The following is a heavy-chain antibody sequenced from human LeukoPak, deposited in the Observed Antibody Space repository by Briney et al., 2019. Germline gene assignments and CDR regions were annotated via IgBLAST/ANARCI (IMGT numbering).Heavy chain of an antibody. V-gene: IGHV1-8*01. D-gene: IGHD3-9*01. CDR3: ARGDDILTGYYMSFDY. J-gene: IGHJ4*02. Sequence: EASVKVSCKASGYTFTSYDINWVRQATGQGLEWMGWMNPNSGNTGYAQKFQGRVTMTRNTSISTAYMELSSLRSEDTAVYYCARGDDILTGYYMSFDYWGQGTLVTASS. CDR1: GYTFTSYD. CDR2: MNPNSGNT.